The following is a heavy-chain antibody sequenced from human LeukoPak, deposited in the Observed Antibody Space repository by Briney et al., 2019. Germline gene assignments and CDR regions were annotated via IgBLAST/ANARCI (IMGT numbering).Heavy chain of an antibody. CDR2: ISHGNGNK. CDR1: GFPSNSIG. Sequence: ASVKVSCQASGFPSNSIGVAWVRQAPGQGLEWIGWISHGNGNKHYPGRLQGRITVTRERSTNTVYMELRSLRVDDTSVYFCANVGKGRFFFYYMDVWGKGTTVTVSS. CDR3: ANVGKGRFFFYYMDV. J-gene: IGHJ6*03. V-gene: IGHV1-18*01.